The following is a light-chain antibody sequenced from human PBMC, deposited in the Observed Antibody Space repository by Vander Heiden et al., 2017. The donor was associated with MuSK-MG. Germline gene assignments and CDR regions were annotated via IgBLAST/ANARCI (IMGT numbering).Light chain of an antibody. CDR2: DLS. V-gene: IGKV3-11*01. Sequence: EIVFTQSPATLSLSPGERATLSCRASQSVRSYIAWYQQKPGQAPRLLIYDLSNRATGIPARFSGTGSNTDFTLTISSLEAEDFAVYYCQQRRSWPITFGQGTRLEIK. J-gene: IGKJ5*01. CDR3: QQRRSWPIT. CDR1: QSVRSY.